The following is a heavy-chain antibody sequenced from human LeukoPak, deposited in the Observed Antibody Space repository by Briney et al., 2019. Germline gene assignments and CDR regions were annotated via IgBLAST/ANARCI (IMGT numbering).Heavy chain of an antibody. CDR1: GFTVSSNY. J-gene: IGHJ3*02. D-gene: IGHD1-26*01. Sequence: GGSLRLSCAASGFTVSSNYMSWVRQAPGKGLEWVSVIYSGGSTYYADSVKGRFTISRDNSKNTLYLQMNSLRAEDTAVYYCARAWGIVGATGGALDIWGQGTMVTVSS. CDR2: IYSGGST. CDR3: ARAWGIVGATGGALDI. V-gene: IGHV3-53*01.